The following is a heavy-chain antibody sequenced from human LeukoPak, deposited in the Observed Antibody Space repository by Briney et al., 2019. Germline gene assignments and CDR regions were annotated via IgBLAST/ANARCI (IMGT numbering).Heavy chain of an antibody. CDR1: GFTLSSYA. D-gene: IGHD2-8*01. CDR3: ARDRCTNGVCYYDY. CDR2: IWYDGSIK. V-gene: IGHV3-30*14. Sequence: PGGSLRLSCAASGFTLSSYAMHWVRQAPGKGLEWVAVIWYDGSIKYYGDSVKGRFTISRDNPKNTLYLQMNSLRAEDTAVYYCARDRCTNGVCYYDYWGQGTLVTVSS. J-gene: IGHJ4*02.